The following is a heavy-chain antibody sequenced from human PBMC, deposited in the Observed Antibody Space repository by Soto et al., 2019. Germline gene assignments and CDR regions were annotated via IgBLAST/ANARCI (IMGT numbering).Heavy chain of an antibody. V-gene: IGHV3-30*03. CDR2: ISYDGSNK. CDR1: GFTFSSYG. D-gene: IGHD6-19*01. CDR3: AREISVAGGHFDY. J-gene: IGHJ4*02. Sequence: GGSLRLSCAASGFTFSSYGMHWVRQAPGKGLEWVAVISYDGSNKNYADSVKDRFTISRDNAKNSLNLQMNSLRDEDTAVYYCAREISVAGGHFDYWGQGTLVTVSS.